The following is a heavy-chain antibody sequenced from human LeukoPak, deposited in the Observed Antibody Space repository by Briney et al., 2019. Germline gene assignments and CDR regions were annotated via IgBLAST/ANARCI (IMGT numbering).Heavy chain of an antibody. Sequence: GASVKVSCKASGYTFTSYGISWVRQAPGQGLEWMGWISAYNGNTNYAQKFQGRVTMTTDTSTSTAYMELRSLRSDDTAVYYCARDPNRYAAAHPLEYWGQGTLVTVSS. J-gene: IGHJ4*02. CDR3: ARDPNRYAAAHPLEY. CDR1: GYTFTSYG. V-gene: IGHV1-18*01. D-gene: IGHD6-13*01. CDR2: ISAYNGNT.